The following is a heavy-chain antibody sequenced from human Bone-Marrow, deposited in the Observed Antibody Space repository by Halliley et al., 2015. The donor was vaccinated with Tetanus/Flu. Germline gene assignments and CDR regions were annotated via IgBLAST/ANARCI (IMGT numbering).Heavy chain of an antibody. CDR2: ISAYNGNR. D-gene: IGHD3-3*01. V-gene: IGHV1-18*01. CDR3: AREGYDFWSGYFNY. Sequence: GRISAYNGNRNYAQKFQVRLPLTTDTSTSTAYMDLTGLRSDDTAVYYCAREGYDFWSGYFNYWGQGALVTVSS. J-gene: IGHJ4*02.